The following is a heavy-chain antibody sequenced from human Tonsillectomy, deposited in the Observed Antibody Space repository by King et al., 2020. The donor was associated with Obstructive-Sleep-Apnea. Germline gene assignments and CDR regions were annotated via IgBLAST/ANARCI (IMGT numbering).Heavy chain of an antibody. Sequence: VQLQESGPGLVKPSETLSLTCTVSGGSISSYYWNWIRQPPGKGLEWIGYIYYSGSTNYNPSHKSRVTISLDASKNQFSLRLSSVTAADTAVYYCAKFHYSGSGYPDYFDYWGQGTLVTVSS. V-gene: IGHV4-59*01. D-gene: IGHD3-22*01. CDR3: AKFHYSGSGYPDYFDY. CDR2: IYYSGST. CDR1: GGSISSYY. J-gene: IGHJ4*02.